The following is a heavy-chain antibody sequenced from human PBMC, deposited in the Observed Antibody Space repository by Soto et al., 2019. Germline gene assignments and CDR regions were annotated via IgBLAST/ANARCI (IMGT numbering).Heavy chain of an antibody. V-gene: IGHV4-34*01. Sequence: SETLSLTCAVSGGSFRGVYWTWIRQSPGKGLEWLGDINHVGITNYNPSLRSRVRLPVATSKSQISLNLSSVTAADTAVYYCARDLCSSTSCYTPRTYSGMDVWGPGTTVNVSS. CDR1: GGSFRGVY. J-gene: IGHJ6*02. CDR3: ARDLCSSTSCYTPRTYSGMDV. D-gene: IGHD2-2*02. CDR2: INHVGIT.